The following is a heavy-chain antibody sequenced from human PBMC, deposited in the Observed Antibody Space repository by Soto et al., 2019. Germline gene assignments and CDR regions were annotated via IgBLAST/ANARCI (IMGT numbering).Heavy chain of an antibody. CDR2: ISGSGGST. Sequence: HRYAAAGGTCVGLAGSRISQAKGKGLEWVSAISGSGGSTYYADSVKGRFTISRDNSKNTLYLQMNSLRAEDTAVYYCAKAEYYDILTGYNTRAFDYWGQGTPVTVSS. CDR1: GGTCVGLA. V-gene: IGHV3-23*01. CDR3: AKAEYYDILTGYNTRAFDY. D-gene: IGHD3-9*01. J-gene: IGHJ4*02.